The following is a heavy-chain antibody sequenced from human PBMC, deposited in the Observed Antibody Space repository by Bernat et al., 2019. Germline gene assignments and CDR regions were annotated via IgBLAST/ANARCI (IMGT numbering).Heavy chain of an antibody. CDR2: IYYSGST. D-gene: IGHD6-6*01. CDR1: GGSISSSGYY. Sequence: QLQLQESGPGLVKPSETLSLTCTVSGGSISSSGYYWSWIRQHPGKGLEWIGYIYYSGSTYYNPSLKSRVTISVDTSKNQFSLKLSSVTAADTAVDYCASGSSSSVLGFDYWGQGTLVTVSS. V-gene: IGHV4-31*03. J-gene: IGHJ4*02. CDR3: ASGSSSSVLGFDY.